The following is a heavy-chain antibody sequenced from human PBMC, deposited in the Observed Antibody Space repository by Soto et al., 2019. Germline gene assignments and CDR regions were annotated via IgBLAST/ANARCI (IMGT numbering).Heavy chain of an antibody. D-gene: IGHD2-2*01. CDR2: INSDGSST. V-gene: IGHV3-74*01. Sequence: GGSLRLSCAASGFTFSSYWMHWVRQAPGKGLVWVSRINSDGSSTSYADSVKGRFTISRDNAKNTLYLQMNSLRAEDTAVYYCARDFGYCSSTSCSSETYYYGMDVWGQGTTVTVSS. CDR3: ARDFGYCSSTSCSSETYYYGMDV. CDR1: GFTFSSYW. J-gene: IGHJ6*02.